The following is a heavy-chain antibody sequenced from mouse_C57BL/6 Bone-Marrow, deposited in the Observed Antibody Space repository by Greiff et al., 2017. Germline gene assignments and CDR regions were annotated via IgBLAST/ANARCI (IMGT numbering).Heavy chain of an antibody. D-gene: IGHD4-1*01. Sequence: QVQLQQPGAELVKPGASVKLSCKASGYTFTSYWMHWVKQRPGQGLEWIGMIHPNSGSTNYNEKFKSKATLTVDKSSSPAYMQLSSLTSEDSAVYYWARWEAGTGWNFDVGGTGTTVNVSS. CDR3: ARWEAGTGWNFDV. CDR1: GYTFTSYW. CDR2: IHPNSGST. J-gene: IGHJ1*03. V-gene: IGHV1-64*01.